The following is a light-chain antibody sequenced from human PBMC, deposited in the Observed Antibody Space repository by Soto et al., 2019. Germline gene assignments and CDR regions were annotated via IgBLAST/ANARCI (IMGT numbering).Light chain of an antibody. Sequence: EIVMTQSPATLSVSPGERATLSCRASQSVSSNLAWYQQKPGQAPRLLIYGASTRATGIPARFSGSESGTEFTLTISSLQSEDFAVYYCQQYNNWPPWTLGQGTKV. CDR1: QSVSSN. CDR3: QQYNNWPPWT. V-gene: IGKV3-15*01. CDR2: GAS. J-gene: IGKJ1*01.